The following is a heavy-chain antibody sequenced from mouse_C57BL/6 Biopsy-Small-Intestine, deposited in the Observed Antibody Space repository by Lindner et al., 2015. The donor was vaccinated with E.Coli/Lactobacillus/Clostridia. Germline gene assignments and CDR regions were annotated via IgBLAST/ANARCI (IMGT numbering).Heavy chain of an antibody. V-gene: IGHV1-82*01. J-gene: IGHJ2*01. Sequence: VQLQESGPELVKPGASVKISCKASGYAFSSSWMNWVKQRPGKGLEWIGRIYPGDGDTNYNGKFKGKATLTADKSSSTAYMQLSSLTSEDSAVYFRARNYGSSGNFDYWGQGTTLTVSS. CDR3: ARNYGSSGNFDY. CDR2: IYPGDGDT. D-gene: IGHD1-1*01. CDR1: GYAFSSSW.